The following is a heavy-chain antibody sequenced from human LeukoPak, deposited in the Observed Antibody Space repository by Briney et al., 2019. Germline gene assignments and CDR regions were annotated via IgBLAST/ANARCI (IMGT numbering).Heavy chain of an antibody. CDR1: GFTFSNYA. D-gene: IGHD5-18*01. Sequence: GGSLRLSCAASGFTFSNYAMTWVRQAPGKGLEWVSVINSSGANTYYADSVKGRFTISRDNSKNTLYLQMNSLRAEDAAVYYCAHEGHSSGYGSSRAYYLDYWGKGTLVTVSS. V-gene: IGHV3-23*01. CDR3: AHEGHSSGYGSSRAYYLDY. CDR2: INSSGANT. J-gene: IGHJ4*02.